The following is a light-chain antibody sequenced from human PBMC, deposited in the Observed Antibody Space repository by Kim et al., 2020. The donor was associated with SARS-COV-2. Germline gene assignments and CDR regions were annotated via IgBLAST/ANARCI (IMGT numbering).Light chain of an antibody. J-gene: IGLJ1*01. CDR3: NSRDSSGNHLQV. CDR1: SLRSYY. V-gene: IGLV3-19*01. Sequence: LGQTVRITCEGDSLRSYYASWYQQKPGQAPVLVIYGKNNRPSGIPDRFSGSSSGNTASLTITGAQAEDEADYYCNSRDSSGNHLQVFGTGTKVTVL. CDR2: GKN.